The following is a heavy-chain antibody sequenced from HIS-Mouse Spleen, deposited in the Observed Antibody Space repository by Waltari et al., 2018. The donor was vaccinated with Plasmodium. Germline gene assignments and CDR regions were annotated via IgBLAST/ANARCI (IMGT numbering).Heavy chain of an antibody. V-gene: IGHV1-2*02. J-gene: IGHJ1*01. CDR2: INPNSGGT. CDR3: ARVLVYKAAAVTFVEYFQH. CDR1: GYTFTGYY. D-gene: IGHD6-13*01. Sequence: QVQLVQSGAEVKKPGASVKVSCKASGYTFTGYYMHWVRQAPGQGLEWMGWINPNSGGTNYAQKFQGRVTMTRDTSISTAYMELSRLRSDDTAVYYCARVLVYKAAAVTFVEYFQHWRQGTLVNVSS.